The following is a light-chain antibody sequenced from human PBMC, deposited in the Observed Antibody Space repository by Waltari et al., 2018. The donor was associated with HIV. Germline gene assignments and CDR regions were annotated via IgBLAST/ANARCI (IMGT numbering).Light chain of an antibody. J-gene: IGLJ3*02. CDR2: RNN. Sequence: QSVLTQPPSASGTPGPRVTISCSGSSSNIGRNYVYWYQQLPGTAPKLLFYRNNQRPSGVPDRFSGSKSGTSASLAISGLRSEDEADYYCATWDDSLNVVFGGGTKLTVL. CDR1: SSNIGRNY. V-gene: IGLV1-47*01. CDR3: ATWDDSLNVV.